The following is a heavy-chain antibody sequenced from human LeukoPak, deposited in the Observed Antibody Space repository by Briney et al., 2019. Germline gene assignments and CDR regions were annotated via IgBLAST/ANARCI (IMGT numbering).Heavy chain of an antibody. J-gene: IGHJ4*02. CDR2: ISCSGSTI. CDR1: GFTFSSYE. Sequence: PGGSLRLSCAAPGFTFSSYEMNWVRQAPGKGLEWVSYISCSGSTIYYADSVKGRFTISRDNAENSLYLQMNSLRAEDTAVYYCARDLQFYYDSSGYYYPSHYFDYWGQGTLVTVSS. CDR3: ARDLQFYYDSSGYYYPSHYFDY. V-gene: IGHV3-48*03. D-gene: IGHD3-22*01.